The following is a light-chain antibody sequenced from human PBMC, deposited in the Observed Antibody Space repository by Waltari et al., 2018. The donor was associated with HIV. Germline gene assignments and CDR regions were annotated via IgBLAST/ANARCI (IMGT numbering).Light chain of an antibody. V-gene: IGKV3-15*01. CDR2: GAS. J-gene: IGKJ2*01. Sequence: ERVMTQSPTTLSVSPGERATLSCRASQSVDSDLAWYQQKPGQPPRLLTSGASTRATGIPARFSGSGSVIEFTLTINSLQSEDFAIYYCQQYNNWPYTFGQGTRLDIK. CDR3: QQYNNWPYT. CDR1: QSVDSD.